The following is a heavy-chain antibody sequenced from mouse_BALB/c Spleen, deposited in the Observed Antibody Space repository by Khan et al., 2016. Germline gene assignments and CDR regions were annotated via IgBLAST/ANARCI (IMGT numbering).Heavy chain of an antibody. J-gene: IGHJ4*01. V-gene: IGHV3-2*02. CDR3: ARSGYGTYEWAMDY. CDR2: ISYSGST. CDR1: GYSITSDYA. D-gene: IGHD2-10*02. Sequence: EVQLQESGPGLVKPSQSLSLTCTVTGYSITSDYAWNWIRQFPGNKLEWMGYISYSGSTSYNPSLKSRTSITRDTSKNQFFLQLNSVTTEDTATYYYARSGYGTYEWAMDYWGQGTSVTVSS.